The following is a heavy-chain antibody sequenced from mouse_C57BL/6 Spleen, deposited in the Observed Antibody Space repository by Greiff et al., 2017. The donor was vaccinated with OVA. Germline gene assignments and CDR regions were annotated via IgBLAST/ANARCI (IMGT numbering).Heavy chain of an antibody. CDR3: TVYYGNYDY. V-gene: IGHV6-3*01. Sequence: EVKLEESGGGLVQPGGSMKLSCVASGFTFSNYWMNWVRQSPEKGLEWVAQIRLKSDNYETHYAESVKGRFTISRDDSKSSVYLQMNNLRAEDTGIYYCTVYYGNYDYWGQGTTLTVSS. D-gene: IGHD2-1*01. CDR1: GFTFSNYW. J-gene: IGHJ2*01. CDR2: IRLKSDNYET.